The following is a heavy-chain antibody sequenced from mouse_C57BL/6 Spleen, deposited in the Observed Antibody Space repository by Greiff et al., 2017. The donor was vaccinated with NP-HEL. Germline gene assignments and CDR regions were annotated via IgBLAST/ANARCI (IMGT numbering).Heavy chain of an antibody. CDR3: ARLGNYGLDY. Sequence: EVQLVESGGDLVKPGGSLKLSCAASGFTFSSYGMSWVRQTPDKRLEWVATLSSGGSYTYYPDSVKGRFTISRDNAKNTLYLQMSSLKSEDTAMYYCARLGNYGLDYWGQGTTLTVSS. V-gene: IGHV5-6*01. CDR2: LSSGGSYT. D-gene: IGHD2-1*01. CDR1: GFTFSSYG. J-gene: IGHJ2*01.